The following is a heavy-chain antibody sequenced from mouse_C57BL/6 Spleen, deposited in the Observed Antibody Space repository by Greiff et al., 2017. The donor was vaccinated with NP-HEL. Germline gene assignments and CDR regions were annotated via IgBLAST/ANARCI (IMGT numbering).Heavy chain of an antibody. J-gene: IGHJ3*01. CDR2: IDPSDSYT. CDR1: GYTFTSYW. CDR3: ARDYSNYDWFAY. D-gene: IGHD2-5*01. Sequence: QVQLKQPGAELVKPGASVKLSCKASGYTFTSYWMQWVKQRPGQGLEWIGEIDPSDSYTNYNQKFKGKATLTVDTSSSTAYMQLSSLTSEDSAVYYCARDYSNYDWFAYWGQGTLVTVSA. V-gene: IGHV1-50*01.